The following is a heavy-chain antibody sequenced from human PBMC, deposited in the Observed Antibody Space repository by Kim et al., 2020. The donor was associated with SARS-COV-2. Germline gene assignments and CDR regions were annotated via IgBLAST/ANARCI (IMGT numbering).Heavy chain of an antibody. V-gene: IGHV4-31*03. CDR1: RARITSSLTY. D-gene: IGHD3-3*01. CDR3: ARGDTIFGVVINAFDI. J-gene: IGHJ3*02. CDR2: IYYSGST. Sequence: SETLSLTCTLTRARITSSLTYTRTIRHHPQKLLLCIGYIYYSGSTSYNPSLKSRVTISVDTSKNQFSLQLSSVTAADTAVYYCARGDTIFGVVINAFDIWGQGTIVTVS.